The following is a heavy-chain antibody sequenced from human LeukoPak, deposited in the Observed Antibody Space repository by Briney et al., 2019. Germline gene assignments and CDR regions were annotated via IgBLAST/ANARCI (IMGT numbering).Heavy chain of an antibody. J-gene: IGHJ4*02. CDR3: AKIAAAGPNY. CDR2: ISSNGGST. D-gene: IGHD6-13*01. V-gene: IGHV3-64*01. Sequence: PGGSLRLSCAASGFTFSSYAMHWVRQAPGKGLEYVSAISSNGGSTYYANSVKGRFTISRDNSKNTLYLQMNSLRAEDTAVYYCAKIAAAGPNYWGQGTLVTVSS. CDR1: GFTFSSYA.